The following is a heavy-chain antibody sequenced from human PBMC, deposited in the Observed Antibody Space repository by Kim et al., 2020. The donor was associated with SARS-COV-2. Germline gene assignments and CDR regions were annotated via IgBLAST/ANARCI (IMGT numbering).Heavy chain of an antibody. D-gene: IGHD6-19*01. Sequence: VKGRFTISRDNSKNTLYLQMNSLRAEDTAVYYCARTRDVAAFYYYYGMDVWGQGTTVTVSS. V-gene: IGHV3-53*01. J-gene: IGHJ6*02. CDR3: ARTRDVAAFYYYYGMDV.